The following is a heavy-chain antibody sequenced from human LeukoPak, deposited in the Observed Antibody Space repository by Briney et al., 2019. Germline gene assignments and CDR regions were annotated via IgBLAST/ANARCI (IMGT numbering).Heavy chain of an antibody. CDR2: INPKGGGT. Sequence: ASVKVSCKASGYTFTGHYMHWVRQAPGQGLEWMGWINPKGGGTKYAQKFQGRVTMTRDMSISTAYMELSRLSSDDTAVYYCAREIDYGVGVVDYWGQGTLVTVSS. D-gene: IGHD4-17*01. J-gene: IGHJ4*02. CDR3: AREIDYGVGVVDY. CDR1: GYTFTGHY. V-gene: IGHV1-2*02.